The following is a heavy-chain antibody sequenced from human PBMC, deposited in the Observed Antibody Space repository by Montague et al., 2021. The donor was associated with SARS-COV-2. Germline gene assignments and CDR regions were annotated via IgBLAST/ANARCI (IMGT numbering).Heavy chain of an antibody. J-gene: IGHJ4*02. CDR1: GDSVSSNSAA. CDR3: ARGGWGAPGTGRLFDY. V-gene: IGHV6-1*01. D-gene: IGHD3-10*01. CDR2: TYYRSKWYN. Sequence: CAIPGDSVSSNSAAWNRIRQSPSRGLEWLGRTYYRSKWYNDYVVSVKSRITINPDTSKNQFSLQLNSVTPEDTAVYYCARGGWGAPGTGRLFDYWGQGTLVTVSS.